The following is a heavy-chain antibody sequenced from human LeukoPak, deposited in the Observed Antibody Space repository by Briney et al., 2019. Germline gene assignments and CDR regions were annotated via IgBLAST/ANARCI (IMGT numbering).Heavy chain of an antibody. CDR2: INAGNGNT. CDR3: ARVMVRGVIITPFDNWFDP. V-gene: IGHV1-3*01. D-gene: IGHD3-10*01. Sequence: ASVKVSCKASGYTFTSYAMHWVRQAPGQRLEWMGWINAGNGNTKYSQKFQGRVTITRDTSASTAYMELSSLRSEDTAVYYCARVMVRGVIITPFDNWFDPWGQGTLVTVSS. CDR1: GYTFTSYA. J-gene: IGHJ5*02.